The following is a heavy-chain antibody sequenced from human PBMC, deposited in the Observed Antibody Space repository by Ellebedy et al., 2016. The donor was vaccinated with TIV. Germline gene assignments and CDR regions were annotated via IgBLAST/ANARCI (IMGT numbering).Heavy chain of an antibody. J-gene: IGHJ4*02. V-gene: IGHV1-18*01. Sequence: ASVKVSCKASHYTFSNYGIGWVRQAPGQGLEWLGWISPYNGNTTYAQKFQDRVTMTADTSATTAYMELRSLRADDTAVYFCAREGVTGMFYFDYWGQGTPVTVCS. CDR3: AREGVTGMFYFDY. CDR1: HYTFSNYG. D-gene: IGHD2-21*02. CDR2: ISPYNGNT.